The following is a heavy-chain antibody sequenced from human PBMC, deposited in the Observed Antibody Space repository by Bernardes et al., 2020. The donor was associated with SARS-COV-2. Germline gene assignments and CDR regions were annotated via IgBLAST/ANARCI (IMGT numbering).Heavy chain of an antibody. CDR3: AKHWPEDGRDASPLDY. D-gene: IGHD3-10*02. Sequence: SETLSLTCTVSGGSISSSNSYWGWIRQPPREGLEWIGSIYYSGKTYYNPSVKSRVTISVDTSKNQFSLKLSSVTAADTAVYFCAKHWPEDGRDASPLDYWGQGTLVTVSS. CDR1: GGSISSSNSY. J-gene: IGHJ4*02. CDR2: IYYSGKT. V-gene: IGHV4-39*01.